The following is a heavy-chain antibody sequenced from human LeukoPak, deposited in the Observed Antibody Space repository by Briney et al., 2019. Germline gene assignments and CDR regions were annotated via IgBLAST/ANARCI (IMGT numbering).Heavy chain of an antibody. V-gene: IGHV4-34*01. Sequence: KPSETLSLTCAVYGGSFSGYYWSWIRQPPGKGLEWIGEINHSGSTNYNPSLKSRVTISVDTSKNQFSLKLSSVTAADTAVYYCARGRIVVVVAATRPFDYWGQGTLVTVSS. CDR1: GGSFSGYY. D-gene: IGHD2-15*01. CDR3: ARGRIVVVVAATRPFDY. J-gene: IGHJ4*02. CDR2: INHSGST.